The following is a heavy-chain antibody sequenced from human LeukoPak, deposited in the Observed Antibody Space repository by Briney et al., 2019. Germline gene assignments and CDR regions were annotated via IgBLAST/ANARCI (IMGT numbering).Heavy chain of an antibody. J-gene: IGHJ3*02. D-gene: IGHD6-19*01. CDR3: ARHLDGSGWLVTFDI. CDR1: GGSISSYY. CDR2: IYYSGST. V-gene: IGHV4-59*08. Sequence: PSETLSLTCTVSGGSISSYYWSWIRQPPGKGLEWIGYIYYSGSTNYNPSLKSRVTISVDTSKNQFSLKLSSVTAADTAVYYCARHLDGSGWLVTFDIWGQGTMVTVSS.